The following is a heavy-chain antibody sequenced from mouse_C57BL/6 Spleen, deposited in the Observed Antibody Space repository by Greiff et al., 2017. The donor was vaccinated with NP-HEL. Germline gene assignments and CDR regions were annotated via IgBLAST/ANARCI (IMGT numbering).Heavy chain of an antibody. CDR1: GYAFSSYW. CDR3: ALITTVVAPDV. D-gene: IGHD1-1*01. V-gene: IGHV1-80*01. J-gene: IGHJ2*01. CDR2: IYPGDGDT. Sequence: QVQLQQSGAELVKPGASVKISCKASGYAFSSYWMNWVKQRPGKGLEWIGQIYPGDGDTNYNGKFKGKATLTADKSSSTAYMQLSSLTFADSAVYFCALITTVVAPDVWGQGTTLTVSS.